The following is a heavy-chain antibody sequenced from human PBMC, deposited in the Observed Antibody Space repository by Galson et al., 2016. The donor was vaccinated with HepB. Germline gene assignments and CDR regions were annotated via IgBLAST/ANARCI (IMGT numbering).Heavy chain of an antibody. V-gene: IGHV1-18*01. CDR1: GYTFTNNG. D-gene: IGHD6-13*01. CDR2: ISAYSGNT. J-gene: IGHJ4*02. CDR3: ARDRDAALDY. Sequence: VKVSCKASGYTFTNNGISWVRQAPGQGLEWMAWISAYSGNTNYAQKFQGRVTLTKDTSASTVYMELRSLRSYDTAMYYCARDRDAALDYWGQGALVTVSS.